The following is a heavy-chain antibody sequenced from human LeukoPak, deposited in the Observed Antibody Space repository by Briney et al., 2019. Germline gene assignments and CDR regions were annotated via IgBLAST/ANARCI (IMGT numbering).Heavy chain of an antibody. CDR3: ARAYDKAYDY. D-gene: IGHD2-21*01. CDR1: GVTVSNH. J-gene: IGHJ4*02. Sequence: GGSLRLSCVASGVTVSNHMSWVRQAPGKGLEWVSVIDGGSSTYYADSVKGRFTISRDNSKNTVSLHMNSLRAEDSAIYRCARAYDKAYDYWGQGTLVTVSS. CDR2: IDGGSST. V-gene: IGHV3-66*01.